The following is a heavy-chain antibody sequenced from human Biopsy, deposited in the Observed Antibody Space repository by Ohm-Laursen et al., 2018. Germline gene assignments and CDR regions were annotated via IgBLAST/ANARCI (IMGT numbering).Heavy chain of an antibody. V-gene: IGHV3-11*01. CDR3: ARDPRWSPYGMDV. CDR2: ISDGGTTI. D-gene: IGHD4-23*01. CDR1: GFPFSDYY. J-gene: IGHJ6*02. Sequence: GSLRLSCTASGFPFSDYYMRRIRQAPGKGLDWVSYISDGGTTIYYADSVKGRFTISRDNAEKSLYLQMNSLRAEDTAVYYCARDPRWSPYGMDVWGQGTTVTVSS.